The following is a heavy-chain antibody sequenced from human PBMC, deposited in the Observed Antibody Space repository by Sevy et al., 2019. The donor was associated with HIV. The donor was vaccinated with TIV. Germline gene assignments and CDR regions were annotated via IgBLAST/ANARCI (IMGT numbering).Heavy chain of an antibody. CDR1: GGSISSSSYY. CDR3: ARPGITIFGVVMASAFDI. V-gene: IGHV4-39*01. CDR2: IYYSGST. D-gene: IGHD3-3*01. J-gene: IGHJ3*02. Sequence: SETLSLTCTVSGGSISSSSYYWGWIRQPPGKGLEWIGSIYYSGSTYYNPSLKSRVTISVDTSKNQFSLKLSSVTAADTAVYYCARPGITIFGVVMASAFDIWGQWTMVTVSS.